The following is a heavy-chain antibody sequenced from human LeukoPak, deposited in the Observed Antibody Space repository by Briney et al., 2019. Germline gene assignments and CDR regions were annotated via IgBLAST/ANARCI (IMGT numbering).Heavy chain of an antibody. D-gene: IGHD3-10*01. CDR2: VLYDGSLK. CDR1: GFTVSSNS. Sequence: PGGSLRLSCTVSGFTVSSNSMSWVRQAPGKGLEWVAFVLYDGSLKYYADSVRGRVTISRDNSKNTLYLQMNSLRAEDTAVYYCAKRSMVRGVQFDAFDLWGQGTIVTVSS. CDR3: AKRSMVRGVQFDAFDL. V-gene: IGHV3-30*02. J-gene: IGHJ3*01.